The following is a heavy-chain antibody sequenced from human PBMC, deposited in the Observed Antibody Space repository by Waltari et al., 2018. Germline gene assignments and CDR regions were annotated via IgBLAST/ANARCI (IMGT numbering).Heavy chain of an antibody. Sequence: QVQLVQSGAEVKKPGASVKVSCKASGYTFTSYDINWVRQATGQGLEWMGWMNPNRCNTGYAQKFQGRGTMTRNTSISTAYMELSSLRSEDTAVYYCARGAGYSYGDAFDIWGQGTMVTVSS. CDR1: GYTFTSYD. J-gene: IGHJ3*02. D-gene: IGHD5-18*01. CDR2: MNPNRCNT. CDR3: ARGAGYSYGDAFDI. V-gene: IGHV1-8*01.